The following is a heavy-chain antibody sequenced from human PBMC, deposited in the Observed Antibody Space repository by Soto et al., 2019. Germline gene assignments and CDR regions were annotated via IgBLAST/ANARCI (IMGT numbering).Heavy chain of an antibody. J-gene: IGHJ6*02. Sequence: SETLSLTCAVSGYSISSGYYWGWIRQPPGKGLEWIGSIYHSGSTYNNPSLKSRVTMSVDTSKNQFSLKLSSVTAADTAVYYCARVGGYGMDVWGQGTTVTVSS. V-gene: IGHV4-38-2*01. D-gene: IGHD3-10*01. CDR3: ARVGGYGMDV. CDR1: GYSISSGYY. CDR2: IYHSGST.